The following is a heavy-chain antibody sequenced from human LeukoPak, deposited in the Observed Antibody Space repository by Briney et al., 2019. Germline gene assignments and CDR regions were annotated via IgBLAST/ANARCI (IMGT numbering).Heavy chain of an antibody. D-gene: IGHD1-26*01. Sequence: GGSLRLSCAASGFTVSSNYMSWVRQAPGKGLEWVFTISRDNSKNTLYLQMNSLRAEDTAVYYCAKDWEWELLIFDYWGQGTLVTVSS. J-gene: IGHJ4*02. V-gene: IGHV3-53*01. CDR3: AKDWEWELLIFDY. CDR1: GFTVSSNY.